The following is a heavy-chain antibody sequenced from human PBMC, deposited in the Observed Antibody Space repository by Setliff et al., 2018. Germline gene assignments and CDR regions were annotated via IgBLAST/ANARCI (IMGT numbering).Heavy chain of an antibody. V-gene: IGHV4-39*07. Sequence: PSETLSLTCTVSGGSISSSSYYWGWIRQPPGKGLEWIGEINHSGSTNYNPSLKSRVTISVDTSKNQFSLKLSSVTAADTAVYYCASTNFLPRGFGYYYGSVKMDVWGKGTTVTVS. D-gene: IGHD3-10*01. CDR2: INHSGST. CDR3: ASTNFLPRGFGYYYGSVKMDV. CDR1: GGSISSSSYY. J-gene: IGHJ6*03.